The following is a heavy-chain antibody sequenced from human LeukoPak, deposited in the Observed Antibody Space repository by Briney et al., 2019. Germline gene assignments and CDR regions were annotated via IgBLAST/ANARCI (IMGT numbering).Heavy chain of an antibody. CDR3: ARDIAVGSGCYDY. D-gene: IGHD6-19*01. CDR1: EFTFSTYS. CDR2: ISHDGNNI. J-gene: IGHJ4*02. Sequence: PGGSLRLSCAASEFTFSTYSTHWVRQAPGKGLEWVAVISHDGNNIYYPDSVKGRFTISRDNSKNTLYLQMNSLRPEDTAVYYCARDIAVGSGCYDYWGQGTLVTVSS. V-gene: IGHV3-30*04.